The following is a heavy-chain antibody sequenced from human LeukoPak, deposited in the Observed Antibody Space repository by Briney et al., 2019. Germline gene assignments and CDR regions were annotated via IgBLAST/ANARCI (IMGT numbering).Heavy chain of an antibody. CDR1: GFYFNHYG. CDR3: ARAGVVVPGAYFDY. V-gene: IGHV3-30*02. D-gene: IGHD2-2*01. J-gene: IGHJ4*02. Sequence: PVGSLRLSCATSGFYFNHYGMHWVRQAPGKGPEWVAYIGPDENNKVYAASVKGRFMISRDNSKNTLYLQMNSLRAEDTAVYYCARAGVVVPGAYFDYWGQGTLVTVSS. CDR2: IGPDENNK.